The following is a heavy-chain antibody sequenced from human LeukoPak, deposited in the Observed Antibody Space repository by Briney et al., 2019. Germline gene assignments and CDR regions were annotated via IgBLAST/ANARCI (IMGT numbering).Heavy chain of an antibody. CDR3: ARLTTTVTIKRYYYYSMDV. J-gene: IGHJ6*02. D-gene: IGHD4-17*01. CDR2: INTNTGNP. Sequence: ASVTVSCKASGYTFTSYAMNWVRQAPGQGLEWMGWINTNTGNPTYAQGFTGRFVFSLDTSVSTAYLQISSLKAEDTAVYYCARLTTTVTIKRYYYYSMDVWGQGTTVTVSS. CDR1: GYTFTSYA. V-gene: IGHV7-4-1*02.